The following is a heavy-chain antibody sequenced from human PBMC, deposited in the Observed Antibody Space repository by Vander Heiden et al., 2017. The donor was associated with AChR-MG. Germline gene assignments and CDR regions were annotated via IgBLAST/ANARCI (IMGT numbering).Heavy chain of an antibody. CDR2: INHSGST. J-gene: IGHJ6*02. V-gene: IGHV4-34*01. CDR1: GGSFSGYY. D-gene: IGHD3-3*01. Sequence: QVQLQQWGAGLLKPSETLSLTCAVYGGSFSGYYWSWIRQPTGKGLEWIGEINHSGSTNYNPSLKSRVTISVDTSKNQFSLKLSSVTAADTAVYYCARGGGITIFGVVINYYYGMDVWGQGTTVTVSS. CDR3: ARGGGITIFGVVINYYYGMDV.